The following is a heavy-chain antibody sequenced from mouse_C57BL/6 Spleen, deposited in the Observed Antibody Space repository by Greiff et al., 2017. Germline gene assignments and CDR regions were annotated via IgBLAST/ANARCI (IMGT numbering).Heavy chain of an antibody. J-gene: IGHJ4*01. CDR2: INYDGSST. CDR3: ARAYYYGSSYVPAGAMDY. V-gene: IGHV5-16*01. Sequence: VQLKESEGGLVQPGSSMKLSCTASGFTFSDYYMAWVRQVPEKGLEWVANINYDGSSTYYLDSLKSRFIISRDNAKNILYLQMSSLKSEDTATYYCARAYYYGSSYVPAGAMDYWGQGTSVTVSS. CDR1: GFTFSDYY. D-gene: IGHD1-1*01.